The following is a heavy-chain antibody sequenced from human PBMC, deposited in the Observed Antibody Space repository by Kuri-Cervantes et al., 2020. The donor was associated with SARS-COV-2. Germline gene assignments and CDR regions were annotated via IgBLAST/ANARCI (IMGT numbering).Heavy chain of an antibody. V-gene: IGHV3-9*01. CDR2: ISWNSGSI. CDR3: ASTQISYGGNSGSYWYFDL. D-gene: IGHD4-23*01. Sequence: SLKISCAASGFTFDDYAMHWVRQAPGKGLEWVSGISWNSGSIGYADSVKGRFTISRDNAKNSLYLQMNSLRAEDTAVYYCASTQISYGGNSGSYWYFDLWGRGTLVTVSS. J-gene: IGHJ2*01. CDR1: GFTFDDYA.